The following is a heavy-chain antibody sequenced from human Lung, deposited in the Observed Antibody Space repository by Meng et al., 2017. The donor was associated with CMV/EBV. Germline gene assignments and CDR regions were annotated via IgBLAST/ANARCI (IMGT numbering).Heavy chain of an antibody. CDR1: CFTFSSYW. Sequence: GAXXRISCAASCFTFSSYWMGWVHQAPGKGLEWVANIKEDGSAKYYVDSVKGRFTISRDNAKKSLYLQMNSLRAEDTAVYYCARWKPRIDYWGQGTLVTVSS. V-gene: IGHV3-7*01. CDR3: ARWKPRIDY. CDR2: IKEDGSAK. D-gene: IGHD1-1*01. J-gene: IGHJ4*02.